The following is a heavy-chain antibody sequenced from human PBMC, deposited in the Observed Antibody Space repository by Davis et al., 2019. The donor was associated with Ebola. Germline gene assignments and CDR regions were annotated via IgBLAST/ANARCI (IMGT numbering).Heavy chain of an antibody. D-gene: IGHD2-8*02. Sequence: PGGSLRLSCAASGFTVSSNYMFWVRQAPGKGLEWVSAINKGGRTYYSDSVKGRFTISRDDSKNTLYLQMNSLRAEDTAVYFCARDTGTAYWGQGTLVTVSS. CDR2: INKGGRT. CDR3: ARDTGTAY. J-gene: IGHJ4*02. V-gene: IGHV3-53*01. CDR1: GFTVSSNY.